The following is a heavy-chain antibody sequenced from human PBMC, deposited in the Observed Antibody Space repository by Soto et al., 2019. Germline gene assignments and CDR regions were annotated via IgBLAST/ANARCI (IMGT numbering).Heavy chain of an antibody. CDR2: ISSGGVYM. V-gene: IGHV3-23*01. CDR1: GFTFSTYA. Sequence: ELRLLESGGGLVQSGGSLRLSCAGSGFTFSTYAMSWVRRAPGKGLEWVSSISSGGVYMYYVYSVRGRFTISRDNFQSTLYLQLNSLRAEDTAVYYCTGALDLSPYYFYYGMDLWGQGTTVTVSS. CDR3: TGALDLSPYYFYYGMDL. J-gene: IGHJ6*02.